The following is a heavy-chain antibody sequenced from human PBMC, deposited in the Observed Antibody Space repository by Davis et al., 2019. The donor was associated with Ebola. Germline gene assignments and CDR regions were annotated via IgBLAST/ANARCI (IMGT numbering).Heavy chain of an antibody. V-gene: IGHV1-2*02. CDR3: ARGVAARDGNWFDP. D-gene: IGHD6-6*01. CDR1: GYTFTGYY. CDR2: INPNSGGT. J-gene: IGHJ5*02. Sequence: ASVKVSCKASGYTFTGYYMHWVRQAPGQGLEWMGWINPNSGGTNYAQKFQGRVTMTRDTSISTAYMELSRLRSDDTAVYYCARGVAARDGNWFDPWGQGTLVTVSS.